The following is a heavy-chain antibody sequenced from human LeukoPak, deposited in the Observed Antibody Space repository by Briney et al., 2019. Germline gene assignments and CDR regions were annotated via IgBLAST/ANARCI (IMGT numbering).Heavy chain of an antibody. CDR2: IYSGGST. CDR3: ARSNWNYHAEGY. V-gene: IGHV3-66*01. Sequence: GGSLRLSCAASEFSVGSNYMTWVRQAPGKGLEWVSLIYSGGSTYYADSVKGRFTISRDNSKNTLYLQMNSLRAEDTAVYYCARSNWNYHAEGYWGQGTLVTVSS. J-gene: IGHJ4*02. D-gene: IGHD1-7*01. CDR1: EFSVGSNY.